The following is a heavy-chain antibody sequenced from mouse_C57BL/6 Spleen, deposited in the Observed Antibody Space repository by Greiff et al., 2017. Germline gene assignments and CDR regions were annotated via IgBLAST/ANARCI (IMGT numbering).Heavy chain of an antibody. CDR1: GYTFTSYG. Sequence: QVQLQQSGAELARPGASVKLSCKASGYTFTSYGISWVKQRTGQGLEWIGEIYPRSGNTYYNEKFKGKATLTADKSSSTAYMELRSLTSEDSAVYFGARRRDMVTTKYFDVWGTGTTVTVSS. D-gene: IGHD2-2*01. CDR3: ARRRDMVTTKYFDV. J-gene: IGHJ1*03. CDR2: IYPRSGNT. V-gene: IGHV1-81*01.